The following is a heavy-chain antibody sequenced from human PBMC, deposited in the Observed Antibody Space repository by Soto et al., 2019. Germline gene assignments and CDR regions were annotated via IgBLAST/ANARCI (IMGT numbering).Heavy chain of an antibody. CDR2: IYKSATT. D-gene: IGHD2-8*01. J-gene: IGHJ5*02. CDR1: GASISNLDYF. Sequence: KPSETLSLTFSVSGASISNLDYFWAWIRQPPGQALEYIGYIYKSATTYYNPSFESRVAISVDTSKSQFSLNVTSVTAADTAVYFCARGREGRTGRCFTNWFDAWGQGALVTVSS. V-gene: IGHV4-30-4*01. CDR3: ARGREGRTGRCFTNWFDA.